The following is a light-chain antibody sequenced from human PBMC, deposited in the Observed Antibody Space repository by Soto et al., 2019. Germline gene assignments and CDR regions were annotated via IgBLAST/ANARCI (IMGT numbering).Light chain of an antibody. CDR2: DAS. Sequence: EIVLTQSPATLSLSPGERATLSCRASQSVGTYLAWYQQKPGRAPRLLMYDASKRATGIPARFSGSGSGTDFTLTISTLESEDFAVYYCLQRSNWPYTFGQGTKLEMK. V-gene: IGKV3-11*01. CDR1: QSVGTY. J-gene: IGKJ2*01. CDR3: LQRSNWPYT.